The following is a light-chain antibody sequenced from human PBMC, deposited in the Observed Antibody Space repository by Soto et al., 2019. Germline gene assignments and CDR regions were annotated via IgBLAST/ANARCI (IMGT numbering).Light chain of an antibody. Sequence: EIVLTQSPATLSWSPGESATLSCRASQSVSSYLAWYQQKPGQAPRLLIYDASNRATGIPARFSGSGSGTDFTLTISSLEPEDFAVYYCQQRSNLWTFGQGTKVDIK. V-gene: IGKV3-11*01. CDR1: QSVSSY. J-gene: IGKJ1*01. CDR2: DAS. CDR3: QQRSNLWT.